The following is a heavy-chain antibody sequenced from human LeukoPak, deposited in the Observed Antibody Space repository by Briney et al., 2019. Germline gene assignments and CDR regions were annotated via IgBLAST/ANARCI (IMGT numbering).Heavy chain of an antibody. J-gene: IGHJ4*02. V-gene: IGHV3-43D*03. D-gene: IGHD1-26*01. CDR1: GFTFDDYA. Sequence: TGGSLRLSCAASGFTFDDYAMHWVRQAPGKGLEWVSLISWDGGSTYYADSVKGRFTISRDNSKNSLYLQMNSLRAEDTALYYCAKAGGISGSYFPNTNYFDYWGQGTLVTVSS. CDR2: ISWDGGST. CDR3: AKAGGISGSYFPNTNYFDY.